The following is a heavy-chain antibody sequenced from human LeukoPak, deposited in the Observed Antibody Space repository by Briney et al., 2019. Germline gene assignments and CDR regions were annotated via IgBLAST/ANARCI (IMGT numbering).Heavy chain of an antibody. V-gene: IGHV5-51*01. D-gene: IGHD6-19*01. Sequence: GESLKISCKGSGYSFTNYWIGWVRQMPGKGLEWMGIIYPGDSGTRYSPSFQGQVTISADKSISTAYLQWSSLKASDTAMYYCARQTIQYSSGWYYFDYWGQGTLVTVSS. J-gene: IGHJ4*02. CDR3: ARQTIQYSSGWYYFDY. CDR1: GYSFTNYW. CDR2: IYPGDSGT.